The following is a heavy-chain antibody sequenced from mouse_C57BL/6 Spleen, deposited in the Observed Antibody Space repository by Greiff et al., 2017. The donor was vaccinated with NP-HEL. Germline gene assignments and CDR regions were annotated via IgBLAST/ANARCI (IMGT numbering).Heavy chain of an antibody. J-gene: IGHJ4*01. V-gene: IGHV1-54*01. CDR2: INPGSGGT. Sequence: QVQLKQSGAELVRPGTSVKVSCKASGYAFTNYLIEWVKQRPGQGLEWIGVINPGSGGTNYNEKFKGKATLTADKSSSTAYMQLSSLTSEDSAVYFCASRDYAMDYWGQGTSVTVSS. CDR3: ASRDYAMDY. CDR1: GYAFTNYL.